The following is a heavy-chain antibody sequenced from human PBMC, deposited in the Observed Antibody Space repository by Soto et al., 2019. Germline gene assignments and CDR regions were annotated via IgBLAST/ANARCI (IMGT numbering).Heavy chain of an antibody. CDR1: GYTFTTYG. Sequence: QVHLVQSGAEVKKPGASVKVSCKASGYTFTTYGISWVRQAPGQGLGWMGWISAYNGHTNYAPKFQGRVTMTTDTSTTTAYMDLRSLRSDDTAVYYCARDGFYSSSLNDYWGQGTLVTVSS. CDR2: ISAYNGHT. D-gene: IGHD6-6*01. CDR3: ARDGFYSSSLNDY. V-gene: IGHV1-18*01. J-gene: IGHJ4*02.